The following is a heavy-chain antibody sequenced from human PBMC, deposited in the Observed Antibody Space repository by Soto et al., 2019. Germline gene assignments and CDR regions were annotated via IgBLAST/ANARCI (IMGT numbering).Heavy chain of an antibody. CDR1: GFTFSTYW. Sequence: GGSLRLSCAASGFTFSTYWMHWVRQAPGKGLVWVSRINGDGSDTVYADSVKGRFTISRDNAKNTLYLQMNSLRAEDTAVYDCTRSITGFSSDDSWGRGTMVTVSS. CDR2: INGDGSDT. CDR3: TRSITGFSSDDS. V-gene: IGHV3-74*01. J-gene: IGHJ4*02. D-gene: IGHD3-22*01.